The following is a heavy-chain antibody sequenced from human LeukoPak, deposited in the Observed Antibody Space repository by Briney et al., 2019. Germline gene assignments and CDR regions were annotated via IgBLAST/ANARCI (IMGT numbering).Heavy chain of an antibody. CDR1: GFTFSTYS. CDR3: TKDVVPDSGWDLDY. D-gene: IGHD6-19*01. V-gene: IGHV3-23*01. CDR2: IYPNGGST. Sequence: PGESLRLFCAASGFTFSTYSMTWVRQGPGKGLEWVSSIYPNGGSTFYADSVKGRFTISRDNSKNTLYLQMSSLRTEDTAIYYCTKDVVPDSGWDLDYWGQGTLVTVSS. J-gene: IGHJ4*02.